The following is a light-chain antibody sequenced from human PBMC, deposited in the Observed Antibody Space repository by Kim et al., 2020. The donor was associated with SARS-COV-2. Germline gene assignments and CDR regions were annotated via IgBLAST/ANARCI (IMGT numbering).Light chain of an antibody. J-gene: IGKJ2*03. CDR1: QNLLHSNGNNC. Sequence: GEPASISCRSSQNLLHSNGNNCLDWYLQKPGQSPQLLIYLGSNRASGVPDRFSGSGSGTDFTLKISRVEAEDVGVYYCMQVFQKGSFGQGTKLEI. CDR3: MQVFQKGS. V-gene: IGKV2-28*01. CDR2: LGS.